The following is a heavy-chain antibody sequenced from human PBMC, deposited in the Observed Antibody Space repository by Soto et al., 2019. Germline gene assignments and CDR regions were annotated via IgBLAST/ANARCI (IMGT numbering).Heavy chain of an antibody. D-gene: IGHD5-18*01. Sequence: QMHLVQSGAEVKKPGSSVKVSCKASGGSFTYTLSWVRQAPGQGLEWMGGIIPIFGTTKYAQKFQERVPITADESTKTAYMELNTLRSEDTAVYYCPSLHSHGTYGMDVWGQGTTVTVSS. CDR1: GGSFTYT. J-gene: IGHJ6*02. CDR2: IIPIFGTT. CDR3: PSLHSHGTYGMDV. V-gene: IGHV1-69*01.